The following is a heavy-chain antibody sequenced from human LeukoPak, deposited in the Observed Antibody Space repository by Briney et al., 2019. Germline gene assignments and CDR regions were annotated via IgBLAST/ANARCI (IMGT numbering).Heavy chain of an antibody. CDR2: IKSKTDGGTT. CDR1: GFTFSNAW. Sequence: GGSLRLSCAASGFTFSNAWMNWVRQGAGKGLEWVGRIKSKTDGGTTDYAAPVKDRFTISRDDSKNTLYLQMNSLKTEDTAVYCCTTNYDSSGCPLDYWGQGTLVTVSS. CDR3: TTNYDSSGCPLDY. J-gene: IGHJ4*02. V-gene: IGHV3-15*07. D-gene: IGHD3-22*01.